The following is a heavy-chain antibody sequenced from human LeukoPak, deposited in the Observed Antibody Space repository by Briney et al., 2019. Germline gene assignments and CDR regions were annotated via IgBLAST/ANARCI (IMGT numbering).Heavy chain of an antibody. CDR1: GFTSSSYW. D-gene: IGHD5-24*01. CDR3: ARARDGYNSSRAGDY. Sequence: GGSLRLSCAASGFTSSSYWMHWVRQAPGKGLVWVSRINGDGSSTSYADSVKGRFTISRDNAKNTLYLQMNSLRAEDTAVYYCARARDGYNSSRAGDYWGQGTLVTVSS. J-gene: IGHJ4*02. V-gene: IGHV3-74*01. CDR2: INGDGSST.